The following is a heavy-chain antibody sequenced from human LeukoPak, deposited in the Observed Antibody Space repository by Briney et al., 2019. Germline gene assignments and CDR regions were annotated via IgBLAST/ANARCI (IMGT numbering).Heavy chain of an antibody. V-gene: IGHV4-4*02. CDR1: GGSISSSNW. J-gene: IGHJ4*02. CDR2: IYHSGST. Sequence: KPSETLSLTCAVSGGSISSSNWWSWVRQPPGKGLEWIGEIYHSGSTNYNPSLKSRVTISVDKSKNQFSLKLSSVTAADTAVYYCARRAPGYYDFWSGYYTQYDYWSQGTLVTVSS. CDR3: ARRAPGYYDFWSGYYTQYDY. D-gene: IGHD3-3*01.